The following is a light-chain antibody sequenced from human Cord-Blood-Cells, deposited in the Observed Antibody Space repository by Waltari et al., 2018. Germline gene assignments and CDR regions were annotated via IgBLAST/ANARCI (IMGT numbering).Light chain of an antibody. CDR1: SSDVGSYYL. J-gene: IGLJ3*02. V-gene: IGLV2-23*01. CDR3: CSYAGSSTYWV. Sequence: QSALTQPASVSGSPGQSITISCTGTSSDVGSYYLVSWYQQHPGKAPKLMIYEGSKRPSGVSNRFSGSKSGNTASLTISGLQAEDEADYYCCSYAGSSTYWVFGGGTKLTVL. CDR2: EGS.